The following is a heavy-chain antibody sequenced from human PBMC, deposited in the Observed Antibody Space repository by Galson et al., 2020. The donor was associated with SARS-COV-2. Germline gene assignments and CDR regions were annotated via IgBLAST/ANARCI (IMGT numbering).Heavy chain of an antibody. J-gene: IGHJ4*02. CDR1: GFTVSSNY. D-gene: IGHD6-19*01. V-gene: IGHV3-66*01. Sequence: GASLKISCAASGFTVSSNYMSWVRQAPGKGLEWVSVIYSGGSTYYADSVKGRFTISRDNSKNTLYLQMNSLRAEDTAVYYCARDLMEAGSLDYWGQGTLVTVSS. CDR2: IYSGGST. CDR3: ARDLMEAGSLDY.